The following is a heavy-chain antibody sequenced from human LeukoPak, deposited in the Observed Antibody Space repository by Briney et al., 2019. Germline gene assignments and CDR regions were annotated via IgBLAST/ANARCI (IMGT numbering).Heavy chain of an antibody. CDR3: YYGSGSYYNPLDY. V-gene: IGHV4-34*01. Sequence: SETLSLTCAVYGGSFSTNYWSWIRQPPGKGLEWIGETNHSGSTNYNPSLKSRVTISVDTSKNQFSLKLSSVTAADTAVYYCYYGSGSYYNPLDYWGQGTLVTVSS. CDR1: GGSFSTNY. J-gene: IGHJ4*02. CDR2: TNHSGST. D-gene: IGHD3-10*01.